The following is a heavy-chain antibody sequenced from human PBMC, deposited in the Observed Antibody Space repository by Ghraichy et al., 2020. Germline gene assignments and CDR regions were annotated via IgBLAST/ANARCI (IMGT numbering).Heavy chain of an antibody. CDR2: IKQDAREK. J-gene: IGHJ6*02. Sequence: GGSRRLSCAASGFTFSNYWMTWVRRAPGKGLEWGANIKQDAREKNHVDSVEGRFTISRDNDNDSLYLQMNSLRAEDTAVYYCARGGRRLADGLSYYDGFDAWGQGTTVTVSS. CDR1: GFTFSNYW. CDR3: ARGGRRLADGLSYYDGFDA. D-gene: IGHD5-24*01. V-gene: IGHV3-7*01.